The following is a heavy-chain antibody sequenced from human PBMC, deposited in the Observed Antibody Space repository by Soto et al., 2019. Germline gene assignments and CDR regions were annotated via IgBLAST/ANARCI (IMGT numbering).Heavy chain of an antibody. Sequence: QVQLVQSGAEVKKPGSSVKVSCKASGGTFSSYAISWVRQAPGQGLERMGGIIPIFGTANYAQKFQGRVTITADKSTSTAYMELSSLRSEDTAVYYCAGSSGWYPNDPFDIWGQGTMVTVSS. V-gene: IGHV1-69*06. CDR3: AGSSGWYPNDPFDI. J-gene: IGHJ3*02. CDR2: IIPIFGTA. D-gene: IGHD6-19*01. CDR1: GGTFSSYA.